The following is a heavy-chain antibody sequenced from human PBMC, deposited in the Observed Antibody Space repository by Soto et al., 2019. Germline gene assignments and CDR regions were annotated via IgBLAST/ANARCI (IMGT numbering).Heavy chain of an antibody. J-gene: IGHJ6*02. CDR2: ISYDGSNK. CDR1: GFTFSSYG. V-gene: IGHV3-30*18. Sequence: PGGSLRLSCAASGFTFSSYGMHWVRQAPGKGLEWVAVISYDGSNKYYADSVKGRFTISRDNSKNTLYLQMNSLRAEDTAVYYCAKERYYYGMDVWGQGTTVTVS. CDR3: AKERYYYGMDV.